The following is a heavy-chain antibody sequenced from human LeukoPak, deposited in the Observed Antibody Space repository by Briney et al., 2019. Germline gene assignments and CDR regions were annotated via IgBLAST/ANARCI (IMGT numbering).Heavy chain of an antibody. J-gene: IGHJ6*02. V-gene: IGHV3-30*18. CDR3: AKDSHVALADTIYDYYYGMDV. CDR1: GFTFSSHW. Sequence: GGSLRLSCAASGFTFSSHWMSWVRQAPGKGLEWVAVISYDGSNKYYADSVKGRFTISRDNSKNTLYLQMNSLRAEDTAVYYCAKDSHVALADTIYDYYYGMDVWGQGTTVTVSS. D-gene: IGHD6-25*01. CDR2: ISYDGSNK.